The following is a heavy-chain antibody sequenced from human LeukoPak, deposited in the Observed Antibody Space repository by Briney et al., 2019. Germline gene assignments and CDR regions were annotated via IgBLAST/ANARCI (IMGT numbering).Heavy chain of an antibody. J-gene: IGHJ4*02. Sequence: SQTLSLTCTVSGGSISSGSYYWSWIRQHAGRGLEWTGRIYTSGITNYNPSLKSRVTISVDTSKNQFSLKLSSVTAADTAVYYCARSVVVPAAGYDYWGQGTLVTVSS. CDR3: ARSVVVPAAGYDY. V-gene: IGHV4-61*02. CDR1: GGSISSGSYY. D-gene: IGHD2-2*01. CDR2: IYTSGIT.